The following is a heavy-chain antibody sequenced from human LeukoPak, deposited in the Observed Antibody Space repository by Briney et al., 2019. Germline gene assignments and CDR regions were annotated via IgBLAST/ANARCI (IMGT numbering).Heavy chain of an antibody. Sequence: GGSLRLSCAASGFTFSSYGMHWVRQAPGKGLEWVAFIRYDGSNKYYADSVKGRFTISRDNSKNTLYLQMNSLRAEDTAVYYCAKDREYSSGWYFYFDYWGQGTLVTVSS. J-gene: IGHJ4*02. CDR1: GFTFSSYG. D-gene: IGHD6-19*01. CDR3: AKDREYSSGWYFYFDY. V-gene: IGHV3-30*02. CDR2: IRYDGSNK.